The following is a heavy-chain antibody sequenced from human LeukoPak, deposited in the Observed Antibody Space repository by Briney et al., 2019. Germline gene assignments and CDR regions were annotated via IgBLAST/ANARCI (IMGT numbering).Heavy chain of an antibody. Sequence: GGSLRLSCAASGFTFSSYAMSWVRQAPGKGLEWVSAISGSGGSTYYADSVKGRFTISRDNSKNTLYLQMYSLRAEDTAVYYCAKDSPYCSGGSCYQDYWGQGTLVTVSS. V-gene: IGHV3-23*01. CDR2: ISGSGGST. J-gene: IGHJ4*02. CDR1: GFTFSSYA. D-gene: IGHD2-15*01. CDR3: AKDSPYCSGGSCYQDY.